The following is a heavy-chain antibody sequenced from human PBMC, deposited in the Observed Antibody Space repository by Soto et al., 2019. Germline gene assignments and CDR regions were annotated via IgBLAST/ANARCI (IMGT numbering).Heavy chain of an antibody. CDR1: GYSFAGYW. V-gene: IGHV5-10-1*01. J-gene: IGHJ4*02. CDR2: IDPSDSQT. CDR3: ARQIYDSDTGPNFQYYYDS. D-gene: IGHD3-22*01. Sequence: GESLKISCKGSGYSFAGYWITWVRQKPGKGLEWMGRIDPSDSQTYYSPSFRGHVTISATKSITTVFLQWSSLRASDTAMYYCARQIYDSDTGPNFQYYYDSWGQGTPVTVSS.